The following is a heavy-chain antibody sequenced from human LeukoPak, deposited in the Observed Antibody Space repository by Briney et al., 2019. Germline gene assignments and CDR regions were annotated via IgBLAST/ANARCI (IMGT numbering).Heavy chain of an antibody. CDR3: ARTDCSSTSCYNGGNNWFDP. V-gene: IGHV1-18*01. CDR2: ISAYNGNT. CDR1: GYTFTSYG. D-gene: IGHD2-2*02. J-gene: IGHJ5*02. Sequence: ASVKVSCKASGYTFTSYGISWVRQAPGQGLEWMGWISAYNGNTNYAQKLRGRVTMTTDTSTSTAYMELRSLRSDDTAVYYCARTDCSSTSCYNGGNNWFDPWGQGTLVTVSS.